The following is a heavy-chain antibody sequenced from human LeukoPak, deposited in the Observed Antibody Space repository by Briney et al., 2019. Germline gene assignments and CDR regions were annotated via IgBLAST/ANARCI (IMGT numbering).Heavy chain of an antibody. V-gene: IGHV3-7*01. CDR3: ARETPAAIPLY. Sequence: GGSLRLSCAASGFTFSSYWMNWVRQAPGKGLEWVANIKQDGSEKYYVDSVKGRFTISRDNAKNSLYLQMNSLRAEDTAVYYCARETPAAIPLYWGQGTLVTVSS. D-gene: IGHD2-2*01. CDR2: IKQDGSEK. J-gene: IGHJ4*02. CDR1: GFTFSSYW.